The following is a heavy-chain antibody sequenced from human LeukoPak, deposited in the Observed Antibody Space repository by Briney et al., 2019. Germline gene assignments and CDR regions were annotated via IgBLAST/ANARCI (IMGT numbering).Heavy chain of an antibody. D-gene: IGHD6-19*01. V-gene: IGHV1-18*01. J-gene: IGHJ1*01. CDR2: ISAYNGNT. CDR3: ARVELAVAGPEYFQH. CDR1: GYTFTSYG. Sequence: ASVKVSCKASGYTFTSYGISWVRQAPGQGLEWMGWISAYNGNTNYAQKLQGRVTMTTGTSTSTAYMELRSLRSDDTAVYYCARVELAVAGPEYFQHWGQGTLVTVSS.